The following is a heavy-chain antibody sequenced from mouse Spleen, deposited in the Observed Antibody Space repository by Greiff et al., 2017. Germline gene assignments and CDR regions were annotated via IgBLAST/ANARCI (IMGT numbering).Heavy chain of an antibody. CDR2: IDPENGET. CDR1: GFNIKDYY. V-gene: IGHV14-2*01. J-gene: IGHJ1*01. D-gene: IGHD1-1*02. Sequence: DVQLQESGAELVKPGASVKLSCTASGFNIKDYYMHWVKQRTEQGLEWIGRIDPENGETKYVPKFQGKATITADTSSNTAYLQLSSLTSEDTAVYYCASGGSFWYFDVWGAGTTVTVSS. CDR3: ASGGSFWYFDV.